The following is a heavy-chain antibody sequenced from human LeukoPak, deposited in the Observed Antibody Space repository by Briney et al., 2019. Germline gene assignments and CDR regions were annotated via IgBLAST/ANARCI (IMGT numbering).Heavy chain of an antibody. V-gene: IGHV3-30*04. CDR3: ARDEWFGDLRDY. CDR2: ISYVGSNK. Sequence: GGSLRLSCAASGFTFSSYAMHWVRQAPGKGLEWVAVISYVGSNKYYADSVKGRFTISRDNSKNTLYLQMNSLRAEDTAVYYCARDEWFGDLRDYWGQGTLVTVSS. D-gene: IGHD3-10*01. CDR1: GFTFSSYA. J-gene: IGHJ4*02.